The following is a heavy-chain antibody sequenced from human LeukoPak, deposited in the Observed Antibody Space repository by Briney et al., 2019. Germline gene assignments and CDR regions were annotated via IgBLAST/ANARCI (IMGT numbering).Heavy chain of an antibody. Sequence: GASVKVSCKTSGYTFTGYYMHWVRQAPGQGLEWMGWINPNSGGTNYAQKFQGRVTMTRDTSISTAYMELSRLRSDDTAVYYCARVAVAEYYFDYWGQGTLVTVSS. J-gene: IGHJ4*02. CDR1: GYTFTGYY. D-gene: IGHD6-19*01. CDR2: INPNSGGT. CDR3: ARVAVAEYYFDY. V-gene: IGHV1-2*02.